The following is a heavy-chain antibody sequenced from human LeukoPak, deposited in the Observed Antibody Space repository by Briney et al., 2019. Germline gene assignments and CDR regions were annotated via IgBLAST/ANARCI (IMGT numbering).Heavy chain of an antibody. CDR1: GFVFRTYS. Sequence: GGSLRLSCSTSGFVFRTYSMYWIRQAPGQGLEWVSYISSSGRTIYYAAPVKGRFTVSRDTAENSLYLEMNNLRADDTAVYYCARGYCTTEYCIHYLEFWGQGTLVTVSS. CDR2: ISSSGRTI. D-gene: IGHD2-8*01. CDR3: ARGYCTTEYCIHYLEF. V-gene: IGHV3-48*04. J-gene: IGHJ4*02.